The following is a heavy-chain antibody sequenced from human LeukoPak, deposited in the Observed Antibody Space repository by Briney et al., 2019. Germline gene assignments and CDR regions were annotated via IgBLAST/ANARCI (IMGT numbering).Heavy chain of an antibody. D-gene: IGHD6-13*01. CDR3: AKDREWQQLSDFDY. J-gene: IGHJ4*02. Sequence: GGSLRLSCAASGFTFSSYAMSWVRPAPGKGLEWVSAISGSGGSTYYADSVKGRFTISRDNSKNTLYLQMNSLRAEDTAVYYCAKDREWQQLSDFDYWGQGTLVTVSS. V-gene: IGHV3-23*01. CDR2: ISGSGGST. CDR1: GFTFSSYA.